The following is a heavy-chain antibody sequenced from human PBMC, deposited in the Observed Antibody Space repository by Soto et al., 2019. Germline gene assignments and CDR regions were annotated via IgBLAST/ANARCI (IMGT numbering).Heavy chain of an antibody. Sequence: PSDTMSLTCTVSRVSISGYYWTWICQSTGKGLEWIGYIYYSGSTNYNPSLPSLKSRVTISVDTSKNQFSLQLSSVTAADTAVYYCARSYCSSISCYSYFDSWGQGARVT. CDR1: RVSISGYY. D-gene: IGHD2-2*01. CDR2: IYYSGST. J-gene: IGHJ4*02. CDR3: ARSYCSSISCYSYFDS. V-gene: IGHV4-59*01.